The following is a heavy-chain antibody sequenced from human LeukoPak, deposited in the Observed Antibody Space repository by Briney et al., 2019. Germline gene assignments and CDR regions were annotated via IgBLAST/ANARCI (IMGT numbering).Heavy chain of an antibody. V-gene: IGHV3-33*01. CDR3: ARDRDSRWDFDL. Sequence: PGGSLRLSCAASGFTFSSYGMHWVRQAPGKGLEWVAVIWYDGSNKYYADSVKGRFTISRDNAKNSLYLQMNSLRADDTAVYYCARDRDSRWDFDLWGRGTLVTVSS. CDR1: GFTFSSYG. CDR2: IWYDGSNK. J-gene: IGHJ2*01. D-gene: IGHD3-22*01.